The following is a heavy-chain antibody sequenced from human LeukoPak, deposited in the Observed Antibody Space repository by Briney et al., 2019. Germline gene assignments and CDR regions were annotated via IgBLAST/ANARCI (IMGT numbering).Heavy chain of an antibody. J-gene: IGHJ6*02. V-gene: IGHV3-7*01. Sequence: PGGSLRLSCTASGFTFSNYYMTWVRQAPGKGPEWVANINHDGIEKNYVDSVRGRFTISRDNTKSSLYLQMNSLRAEDTAVYHCTKDGAAGAPPEVMAVWGQGTTVTVSS. CDR3: TKDGAAGAPPEVMAV. D-gene: IGHD6-13*01. CDR2: INHDGIEK. CDR1: GFTFSNYY.